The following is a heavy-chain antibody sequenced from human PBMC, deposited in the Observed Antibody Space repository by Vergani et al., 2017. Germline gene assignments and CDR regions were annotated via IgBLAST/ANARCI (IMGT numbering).Heavy chain of an antibody. J-gene: IGHJ4*02. CDR3: AXEYITMIVGGVGVYFAY. CDR1: GGPFSSYT. D-gene: IGHD3-22*01. Sequence: QVQLVQSGAEVKKPWSSVKVSCKASGGPFSSYTISWVRQAPGKGLEWMGRIIPILGIANYAQKFQGRVTITADKSTSTAYMELSSLRSEDTAVYYCAXEYITMIVGGVGVYFAYWGQGTLVTVSA. V-gene: IGHV1-69*02. CDR2: IIPILGIA.